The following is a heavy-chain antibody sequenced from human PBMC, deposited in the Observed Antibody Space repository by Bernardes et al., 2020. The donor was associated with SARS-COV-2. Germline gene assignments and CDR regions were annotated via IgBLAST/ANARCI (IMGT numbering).Heavy chain of an antibody. CDR3: AKAPRDIVVVPAAKGLLLGYGMDV. CDR1: GFTFSSYA. J-gene: IGHJ6*02. Sequence: GGSLRLSCAASGFTFSSYAMSWVRQAPGKGLEWVSAISGSGGSTYYADSVKGRFTISRDNSKNTLYLQMNSLRAEDTAVYYCAKAPRDIVVVPAAKGLLLGYGMDVWGQGTTVTVSS. V-gene: IGHV3-23*01. D-gene: IGHD2-2*01. CDR2: ISGSGGST.